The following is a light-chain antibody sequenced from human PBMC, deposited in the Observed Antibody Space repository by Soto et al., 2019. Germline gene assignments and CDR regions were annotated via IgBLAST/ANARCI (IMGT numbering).Light chain of an antibody. CDR2: DVS. V-gene: IGLV2-14*01. Sequence: QSALTQPASVSGSPGQSITISCTGTSSDIGGYKYVSWYQQHPGKAPKLMIYDVSDRPSGVSNRFSGSKSGNTASLTISGLQAEDEANYFCSSYSSRTTLVKFGGGTKLTVL. J-gene: IGLJ2*01. CDR3: SSYSSRTTLVK. CDR1: SSDIGGYKY.